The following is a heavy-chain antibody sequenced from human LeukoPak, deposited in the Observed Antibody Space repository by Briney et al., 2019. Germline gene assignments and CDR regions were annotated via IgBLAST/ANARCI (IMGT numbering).Heavy chain of an antibody. D-gene: IGHD3-22*01. J-gene: IGHJ4*02. CDR3: AKASSGYYWTY. CDR1: GFTFSSYG. CDR2: ISYDGSNK. V-gene: IGHV3-30*18. Sequence: PGGSLRLSCAASGFTFSSYGMHWVRQAPGKGLEWVAVISYDGSNKYYADSVKGRFTISRDNSKSTLYLQMNSLRAEDTAVYYCAKASSGYYWTYWGQGTLVTVSS.